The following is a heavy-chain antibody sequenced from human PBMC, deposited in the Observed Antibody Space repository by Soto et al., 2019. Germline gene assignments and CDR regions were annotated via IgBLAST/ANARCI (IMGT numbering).Heavy chain of an antibody. J-gene: IGHJ4*02. V-gene: IGHV3-23*01. CDR1: GFSFSTFG. D-gene: IGHD4-4*01. CDR2: TSASGINT. CDR3: AKELGHSKPFDF. Sequence: PGGSLRLSCAASGFSFSTFGMDWVRLAPGRRLEWVSATSASGINTYYADSVKGRFTISRDNSKNTLFLQMNSLRAEDTAIYYCAKELGHSKPFDFWGQGTLVTVSS.